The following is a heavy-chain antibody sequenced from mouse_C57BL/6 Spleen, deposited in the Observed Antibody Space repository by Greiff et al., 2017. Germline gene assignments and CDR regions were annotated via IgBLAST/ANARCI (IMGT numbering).Heavy chain of an antibody. D-gene: IGHD2-12*01. V-gene: IGHV1-53*01. CDR1: GYTFTSYW. CDR3: ARSATAYYSDSYYALDY. Sequence: QVQLKQPGTELVKPGASVKLSCKASGYTFTSYWMHWVKQRPGQGLEWIGNIYPCNGGTNYNEQFKNKATLTVDKSSSTAYMLLSSLTSEDSAVYYSARSATAYYSDSYYALDYWGQGTSVTVSS. CDR2: IYPCNGGT. J-gene: IGHJ4*01.